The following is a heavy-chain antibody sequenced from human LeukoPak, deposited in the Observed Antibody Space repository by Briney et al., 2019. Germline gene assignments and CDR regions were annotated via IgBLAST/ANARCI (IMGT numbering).Heavy chain of an antibody. J-gene: IGHJ6*03. CDR2: INWNGGST. V-gene: IGHV3-20*04. D-gene: IGHD4-17*01. Sequence: PGGSLRLSCAASGFTFSSYWMHWVRQAPGKGLEWVSGINWNGGSTGCADSVKGRFTISRDNAKNSLYLQMNSMRAQDTAFYYCARAHRATVTTSYYYYYMDVWGKGPTVTVS. CDR1: GFTFSSYW. CDR3: ARAHRATVTTSYYYYYMDV.